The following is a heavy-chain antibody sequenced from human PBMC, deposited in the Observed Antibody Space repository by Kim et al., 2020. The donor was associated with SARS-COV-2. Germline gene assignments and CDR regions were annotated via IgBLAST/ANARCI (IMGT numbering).Heavy chain of an antibody. CDR3: PYGAGSYYKV. Sequence: GGSLRLSCAVSGFTVSSNYMSWVRQAPGKGLEWVSVIYTGGSTYYADSVKGRFIFSRDNSKNTLYLQMNSLRVEDTAVYYCPYGAGSYYKVWGQGTLVTVSS. D-gene: IGHD3-10*01. CDR2: IYTGGST. V-gene: IGHV3-66*01. CDR1: GFTVSSNY. J-gene: IGHJ4*02.